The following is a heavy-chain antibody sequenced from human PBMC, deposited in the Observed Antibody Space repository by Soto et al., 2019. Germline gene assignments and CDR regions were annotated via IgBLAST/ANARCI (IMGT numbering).Heavy chain of an antibody. V-gene: IGHV3-23*01. CDR3: SKGNLYNFFSRSHY. D-gene: IGHD1-1*01. Sequence: PGGSLRLSCAASGFSVSSQGMTWVRQAPGKGLEWVSVISTSGKDTFYADSVKGRFTISRDNSNNVLYLQMNSLRAEDTAIYYCSKGNLYNFFSRSHYWGQGTLVTV. J-gene: IGHJ4*02. CDR2: ISTSGKDT. CDR1: GFSVSSQG.